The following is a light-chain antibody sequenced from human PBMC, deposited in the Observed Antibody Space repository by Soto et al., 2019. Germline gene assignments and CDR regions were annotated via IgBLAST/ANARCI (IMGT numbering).Light chain of an antibody. CDR2: KAS. J-gene: IGKJ1*01. V-gene: IGKV1-5*03. Sequence: DIQMTQSPSTLSASVGDSVTITCRASQSMSNWLAWYQQKPGKAPKLLIYKASNLESGVPYRFSGSGSGTEFTLTINSLQPDDFAAYYCQQYNSYPWTFGQGTKVEIK. CDR3: QQYNSYPWT. CDR1: QSMSNW.